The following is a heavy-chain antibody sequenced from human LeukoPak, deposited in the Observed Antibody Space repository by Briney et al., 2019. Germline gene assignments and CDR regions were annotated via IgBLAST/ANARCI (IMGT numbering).Heavy chain of an antibody. V-gene: IGHV3-48*03. Sequence: SGGSLRLSCAASGFTFSSYEMNWVRQAPGKGLEWVSYISSSGSTIYYADSVKGRLTISRDNAKNSLYPQMNSLRAEDTAVYYCARDYSGGGVDYWGQGTLVTVSS. D-gene: IGHD1-26*01. J-gene: IGHJ4*02. CDR2: ISSSGSTI. CDR1: GFTFSSYE. CDR3: ARDYSGGGVDY.